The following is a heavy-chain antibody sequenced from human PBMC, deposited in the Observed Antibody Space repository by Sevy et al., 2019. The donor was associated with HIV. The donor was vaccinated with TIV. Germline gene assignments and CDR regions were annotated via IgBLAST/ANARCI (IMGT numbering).Heavy chain of an antibody. CDR3: ARGVRDFWSGYPDY. Sequence: GGSLRLSCAASGFTFSNAWMSWVRQAPGKGLEWVSSISSSSSYIYYADSVKGRFTISRDNAKNSLYLQMNSLRVEDTAVYYCARGVRDFWSGYPDYWGQGTLVTVSS. CDR1: GFTFSNAW. D-gene: IGHD3-3*01. J-gene: IGHJ4*02. V-gene: IGHV3-21*01. CDR2: ISSSSSYI.